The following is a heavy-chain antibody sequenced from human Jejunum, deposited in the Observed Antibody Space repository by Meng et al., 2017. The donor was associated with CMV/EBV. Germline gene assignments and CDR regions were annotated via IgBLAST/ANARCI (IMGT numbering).Heavy chain of an antibody. CDR1: GFTCSGSA. CDR2: ISVSGGST. V-gene: IGHV3-23*01. D-gene: IGHD2-2*01. J-gene: IGHJ4*02. Sequence: SGFTCSGSAMTWVRQAPGKGLEWVSSISVSGGSTYYADSGKGRFTISRDNSKNMLYLKMDSLRAEDTAIYYCAKDVAVVLAAAMNYWGQGTLVTVSS. CDR3: AKDVAVVLAAAMNY.